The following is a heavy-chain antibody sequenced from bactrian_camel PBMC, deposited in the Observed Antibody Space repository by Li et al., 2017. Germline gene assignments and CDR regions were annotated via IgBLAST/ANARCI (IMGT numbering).Heavy chain of an antibody. Sequence: HVQLVESGGGLVQPGGSLRLSCEASGYNYDRNCMGWFRQAPGKEREVVAHIYIRGDDTFYTDSVKGRFTTSQDNAKNTVFLQMNSLKPEDTGMYYCAAGGPGSCGLGSLFFHAWGQGTQVTVS. V-gene: IGHV3S61*01. CDR2: IYIRGDDT. J-gene: IGHJ6*01. CDR1: GYNYDRNC. D-gene: IGHD5*01. CDR3: AAGGPGSCGLGSLFFHA.